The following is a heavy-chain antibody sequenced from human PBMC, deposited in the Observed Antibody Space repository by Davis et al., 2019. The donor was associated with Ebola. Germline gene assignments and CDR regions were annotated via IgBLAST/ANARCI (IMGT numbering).Heavy chain of an antibody. CDR2: IDSSASTT. V-gene: IGHV3-48*03. CDR3: AREAPFCGGDCLDY. CDR1: EFTFSSYE. Sequence: SCAASEFTFSSYEMNWVRQAPGKGLEWVSYIDSSASTTYYADSVKGRFTISRDNAKTSLFLQMNSLTAEDTALYYCAREAPFCGGDCLDYWGQGTLVTVSS. J-gene: IGHJ4*02. D-gene: IGHD2-21*01.